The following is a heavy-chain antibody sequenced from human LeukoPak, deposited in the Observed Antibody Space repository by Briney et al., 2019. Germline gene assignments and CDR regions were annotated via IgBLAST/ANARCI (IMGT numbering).Heavy chain of an antibody. CDR1: GGSISSTSYY. Sequence: SETLSLTCTVSGGSISSTSYYWGWIRQPPGKGLEWIGNFYYSGSTYYNPSLKSRVTISVDTSKNQFSLKLGSVTAADTAVYYSARQGWYVDIFFHMDVWGKGTTVTISS. CDR3: ARQGWYVDIFFHMDV. J-gene: IGHJ6*03. CDR2: FYYSGST. D-gene: IGHD6-19*01. V-gene: IGHV4-39*01.